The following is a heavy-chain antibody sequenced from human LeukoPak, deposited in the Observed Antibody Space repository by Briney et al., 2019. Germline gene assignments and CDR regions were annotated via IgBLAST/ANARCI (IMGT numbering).Heavy chain of an antibody. CDR1: GGSISSYY. CDR3: ARDGDFWGGRSWFDR. Sequence: SETLSLTCTVSGGSISSYYWSWIRQPPGKGLEWIGYIYNSGTTKYNPSLKSRLTISVDTSNNQFLLKLSSVTAADTAVYYCARDGDFWGGRSWFDRWGKGILVTVSS. D-gene: IGHD3-3*01. J-gene: IGHJ5*02. V-gene: IGHV4-4*09. CDR2: IYNSGTT.